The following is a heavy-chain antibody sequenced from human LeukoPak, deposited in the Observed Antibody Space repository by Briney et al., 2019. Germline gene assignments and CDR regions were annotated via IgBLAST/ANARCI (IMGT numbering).Heavy chain of an antibody. D-gene: IGHD3-3*02. J-gene: IGHJ4*02. CDR3: ARGHLGLDY. CDR2: ISGSGGST. Sequence: GSLRLSCAASGFTFSSYGMSWVRQAPGNGLEWVSAISGSGGSTYYADSVKGRFTISRDNSKNTLYLQMNSLRAEDTAVYYCARGHLGLDYWGQGTLVTVSS. CDR1: GFTFSSYG. V-gene: IGHV3-23*01.